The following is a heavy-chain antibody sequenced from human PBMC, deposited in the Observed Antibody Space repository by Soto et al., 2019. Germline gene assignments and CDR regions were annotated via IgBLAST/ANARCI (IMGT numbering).Heavy chain of an antibody. CDR1: GFIFSDYY. Sequence: QVQLVESGGGLVKPGGSLRLSCAASGFIFSDYYMSWIRQAPGKGLEWISYISSSGNTIYYVDSVKGRFTISRDNAKNSLFLQMYGLRAEDTAVYFCARVPPYDSSGHYYSDYWGQGTLVTVSS. CDR2: ISSSGNTI. V-gene: IGHV3-11*01. CDR3: ARVPPYDSSGHYYSDY. J-gene: IGHJ4*02. D-gene: IGHD3-22*01.